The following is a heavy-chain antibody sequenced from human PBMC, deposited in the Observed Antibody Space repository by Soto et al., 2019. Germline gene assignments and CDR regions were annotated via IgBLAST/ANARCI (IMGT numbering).Heavy chain of an antibody. CDR3: ARQNTYYYDSSGPFDSAFDI. Sequence: SVKVSCKASGGTFSSYAISWVRQAPGQGLEWMGGIIPIFGTANYAQKFQGRVTITADESTSTAYMELSSLRSEDTAVYYCARQNTYYYDSSGPFDSAFDIWGQGTMVTVSS. D-gene: IGHD3-22*01. J-gene: IGHJ3*02. V-gene: IGHV1-69*13. CDR2: IIPIFGTA. CDR1: GGTFSSYA.